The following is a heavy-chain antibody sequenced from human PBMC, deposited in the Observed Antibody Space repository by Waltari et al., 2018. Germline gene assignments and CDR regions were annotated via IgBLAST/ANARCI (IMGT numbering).Heavy chain of an antibody. CDR1: GRPFGGYN. D-gene: IGHD6-19*01. CDR3: ARQFSSGWYSEY. V-gene: IGHV4-34*01. CDR2: INHSGST. J-gene: IGHJ4*02. Sequence: QVQLQQWGAGLLKPSATLSLTCAVHGRPFGGYNWSWIRQSPGKGLEWIGEINHSGSTNYNPSLKSRVTISVDTSKNQFSLKVSSVTAADTAVYYCARQFSSGWYSEYWGQGTLVTVSS.